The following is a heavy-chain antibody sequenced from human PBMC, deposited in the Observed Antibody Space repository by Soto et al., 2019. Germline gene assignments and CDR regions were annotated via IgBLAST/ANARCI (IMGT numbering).Heavy chain of an antibody. Sequence: QLQLRESGPGLVKPSETLSLTCTVSGGSISGGVGGLYYWSWIRQPPGKGLEWIGYIYDSGSTYSNTSLTSRVTISVDTSKNQFSLRLSSVTAADTAVYYCAREVIPLTTDWYFDLWGRGTLVTVSS. CDR1: GGSISGGVGGLYY. CDR2: IYDSGST. V-gene: IGHV4-30-4*01. D-gene: IGHD4-4*01. CDR3: AREVIPLTTDWYFDL. J-gene: IGHJ2*01.